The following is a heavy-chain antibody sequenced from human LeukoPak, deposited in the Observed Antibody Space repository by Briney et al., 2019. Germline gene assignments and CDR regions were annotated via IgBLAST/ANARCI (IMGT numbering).Heavy chain of an antibody. Sequence: ASVKVSCKASGYTFTSYDINWVRQAPGQGLEWMGGIIPIFGTANYAQKFQGRVTITADKSTSTAYMELSSLRPEDTAVYHCAKDATTVTSQGDYWGQGTLVTVSS. CDR2: IIPIFGTA. V-gene: IGHV1-69*06. D-gene: IGHD4-17*01. J-gene: IGHJ4*02. CDR1: GYTFTSYD. CDR3: AKDATTVTSQGDY.